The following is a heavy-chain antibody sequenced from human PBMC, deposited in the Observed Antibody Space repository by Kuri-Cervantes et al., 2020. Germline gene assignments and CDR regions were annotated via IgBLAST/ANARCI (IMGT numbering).Heavy chain of an antibody. Sequence: GESLKISCAASGFTFSSYSMNWVRQAPGKGLEWVSSISSSSSYIYYADSVKGRSTISRDNAKNSLYLQMNSLRAEDTAVYYCARETVLRAARAFDIWGQGTMVTVSS. CDR2: ISSSSSYI. J-gene: IGHJ3*02. D-gene: IGHD4-11*01. CDR1: GFTFSSYS. CDR3: ARETVLRAARAFDI. V-gene: IGHV3-21*01.